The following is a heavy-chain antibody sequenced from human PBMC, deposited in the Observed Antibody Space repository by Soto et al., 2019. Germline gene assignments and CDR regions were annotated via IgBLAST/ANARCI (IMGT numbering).Heavy chain of an antibody. D-gene: IGHD3-10*01. CDR1: GGSISSGGYS. Sequence: SETLSLTCTVSGGSISSGGYSWSWIRQSPEKGLEWLGCIYPTGSTYYHPSLKSRVTISIDTSRNQFSRNLTSVTAADTAVYYCARAPPGPSPRWVLWGQGTTVTVSS. CDR2: IYPTGST. CDR3: ARAPPGPSPRWVL. V-gene: IGHV4-30-2*06. J-gene: IGHJ6*02.